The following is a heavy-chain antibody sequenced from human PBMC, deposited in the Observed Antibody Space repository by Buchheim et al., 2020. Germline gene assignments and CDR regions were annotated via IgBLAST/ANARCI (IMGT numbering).Heavy chain of an antibody. CDR3: AKTIQLWPEDYYYYYGMGV. J-gene: IGHJ6*02. D-gene: IGHD5-18*01. Sequence: QVQLVESGGGVVQPGRSLRLSCAASGFTFSSYGMHWVRQAPGKGLEWVAVISYDGSNKYYADSVKGRFTISRDNSKNTLYLQMNSLRAEDTAVYYCAKTIQLWPEDYYYYYGMGVWGQGTT. CDR1: GFTFSSYG. V-gene: IGHV3-30*18. CDR2: ISYDGSNK.